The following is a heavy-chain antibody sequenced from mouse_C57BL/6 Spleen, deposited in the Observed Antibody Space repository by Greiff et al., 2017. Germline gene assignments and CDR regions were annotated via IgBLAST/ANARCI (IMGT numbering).Heavy chain of an antibody. Sequence: QVQLQQPGAELVKPGASVKMSCKASGYTFTSYWMHWVKQRPGRGLEWIGRIDPDSGGTKYNEKFKSKATLTVDTSSSTAYMQLSSLTAEDSAVYYCARDCNYEAGYDFGGWGKGTTVTVAS. D-gene: IGHD2-4*01. CDR1: GYTFTSYW. CDR3: ARDCNYEAGYDFGG. CDR2: IDPDSGGT. J-gene: IGHJ1*03. V-gene: IGHV1-72*01.